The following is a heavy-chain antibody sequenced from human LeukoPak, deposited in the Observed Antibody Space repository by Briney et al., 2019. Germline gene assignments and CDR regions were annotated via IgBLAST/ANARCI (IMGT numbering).Heavy chain of an antibody. Sequence: ASVKVSCKASGYSFTSYYIHWVRQAPGQGLEWMGRINPSGGNTRYAQKFQGRVTMTRDTSTSTVNMELSSLRSEDTAVYYCARAPRRRSGFYYYYMDVWGKGTTVTVSS. CDR2: INPSGGNT. D-gene: IGHD3-22*01. CDR1: GYSFTSYY. J-gene: IGHJ6*03. CDR3: ARAPRRRSGFYYYYMDV. V-gene: IGHV1-46*01.